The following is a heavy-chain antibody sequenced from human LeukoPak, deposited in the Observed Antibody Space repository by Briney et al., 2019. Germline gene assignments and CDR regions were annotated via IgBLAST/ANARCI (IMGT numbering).Heavy chain of an antibody. J-gene: IGHJ4*02. V-gene: IGHV1-2*02. CDR2: INPNSGGT. CDR1: GYTFTGYY. CDR3: AKDRVIADHGEIDY. D-gene: IGHD2-21*01. Sequence: GAAVKVSCKASGYTFTGYYMHWVRQAPEQGLEWMGWINPNSGGTNYAQKFQGRVTMTRDTSISTAYMELSRLRSDDTAVYYCAKDRVIADHGEIDYWGQGTLVTVSS.